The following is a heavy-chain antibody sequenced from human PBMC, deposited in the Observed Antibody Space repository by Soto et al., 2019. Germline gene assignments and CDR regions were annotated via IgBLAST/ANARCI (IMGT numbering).Heavy chain of an antibody. CDR3: VRGGDTMVRGVIIFYYYGMDV. J-gene: IGHJ6*02. CDR2: IYHRGST. CDR1: GYSISSGYY. V-gene: IGHV4-38-2*01. D-gene: IGHD3-10*01. Sequence: SETLSLTCAVSGYSISSGYYWGWTRQSPGKGLEWIGSIYHRGSTYNNPSLKSRVTISLDTSKNQFSLRLTSVTAADTAVYYCVRGGDTMVRGVIIFYYYGMDVWGQGTTVTVSS.